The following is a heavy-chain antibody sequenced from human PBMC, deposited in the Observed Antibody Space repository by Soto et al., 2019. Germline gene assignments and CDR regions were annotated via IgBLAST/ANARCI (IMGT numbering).Heavy chain of an antibody. Sequence: GGSLRLSCAASGFTFSSYAMSWVRQAPGKGLEWVSAISGSGGSTYYADSVKGRFTISRDNSKNTLYLQMNSLRAEDTAVYYCATLSEEEDAYYYYMDVWGKGTTVTVSS. CDR1: GFTFSSYA. D-gene: IGHD2-15*01. J-gene: IGHJ6*03. CDR2: ISGSGGST. V-gene: IGHV3-23*01. CDR3: ATLSEEEDAYYYYMDV.